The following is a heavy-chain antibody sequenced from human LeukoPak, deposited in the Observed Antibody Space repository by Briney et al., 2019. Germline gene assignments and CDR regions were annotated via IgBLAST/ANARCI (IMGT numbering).Heavy chain of an antibody. J-gene: IGHJ4*02. V-gene: IGHV3-21*06. CDR3: ARRGYHDSSGYDY. CDR1: GFTFSSYA. CDR2: ISGRSADI. D-gene: IGHD3-22*01. Sequence: GGSLRLSCAASGFTFSSYAMNWVRQAPGKGLEWVSSISGRSADIYYADSVKGRFTIARDNAKNSVFLQMNNLRVEDTAIYYCARRGYHDSSGYDYWGQGTPVTVSS.